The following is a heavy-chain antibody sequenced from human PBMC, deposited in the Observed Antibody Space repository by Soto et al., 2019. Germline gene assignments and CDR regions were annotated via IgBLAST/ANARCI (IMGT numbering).Heavy chain of an antibody. J-gene: IGHJ5*02. V-gene: IGHV4-34*01. D-gene: IGHD3-16*01. CDR2: INHVGGT. Sequence: SETLTLTCAVYGGFLSESYWTWIRQPPGKGLEWIGEINHVGGTNYNPSLKSRVTMSVDTSQNQFSLRLISVTAADTAMYFCVRIRYQLPSSVLWLDPWGQGTPVTVSS. CDR3: VRIRYQLPSSVLWLDP. CDR1: GGFLSESY.